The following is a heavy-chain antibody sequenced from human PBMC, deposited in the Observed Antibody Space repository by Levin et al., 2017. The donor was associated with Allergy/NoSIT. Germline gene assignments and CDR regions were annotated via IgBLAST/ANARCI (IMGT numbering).Heavy chain of an antibody. Sequence: EGSLRLSCAASGFTFSSDGMHWVRQVRGKGLVWVSLINTDGSSTIYADSVKGRFTISRDNAKNTLYLQMNSLRAEDTAVYYCARDANYDILTGYLGYSGQGTLVTVSS. CDR1: GFTFSSDG. J-gene: IGHJ4*02. CDR2: INTDGSST. V-gene: IGHV3-74*01. D-gene: IGHD3-9*01. CDR3: ARDANYDILTGYLGY.